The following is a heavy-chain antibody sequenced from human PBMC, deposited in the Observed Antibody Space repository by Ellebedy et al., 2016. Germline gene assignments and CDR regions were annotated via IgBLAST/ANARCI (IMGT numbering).Heavy chain of an antibody. CDR1: GGSISSYY. J-gene: IGHJ5*02. D-gene: IGHD2-8*01. Sequence: GSLRLXXTVSGGSISSYYWSWIRQPPGKGLEWIGYIYYSGSTNYNPSLKSRVTISVDTSKNQFSLKLSSVTAADTAVYYCARGPDRGVWAPNNWFDPWGQGTLVTVSS. CDR3: ARGPDRGVWAPNNWFDP. V-gene: IGHV4-59*01. CDR2: IYYSGST.